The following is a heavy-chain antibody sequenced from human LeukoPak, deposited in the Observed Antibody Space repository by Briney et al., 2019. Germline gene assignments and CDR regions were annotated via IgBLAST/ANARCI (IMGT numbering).Heavy chain of an antibody. CDR2: ISGTGGST. D-gene: IGHD3-9*01. V-gene: IGHV3-23*01. CDR3: AKGYEYYDILTGYYFFDY. Sequence: GGSLRLSCADSEFTFSDYAMSWVRQAPGKGLEWVSAISGTGGSTFYADSVKGRFTISRDNSKNTLYLQISRLRAEDTAVYYCAKGYEYYDILTGYYFFDYWGQGTLVTVSS. CDR1: EFTFSDYA. J-gene: IGHJ4*02.